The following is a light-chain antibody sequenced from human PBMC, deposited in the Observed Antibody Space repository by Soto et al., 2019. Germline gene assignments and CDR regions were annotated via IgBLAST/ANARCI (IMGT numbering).Light chain of an antibody. J-gene: IGKJ4*01. Sequence: EIVLTRSPGTLSLSPGDRATLSCRASQSVSTNYLAWYQQKPGQAPRLLLYGASSRAIGIPDRFSGSGSGTDFTLTISRLEPEDFAVYYCQQYDTSPPLTFGGGTKVEIK. CDR2: GAS. CDR3: QQYDTSPPLT. CDR1: QSVSTNY. V-gene: IGKV3-20*01.